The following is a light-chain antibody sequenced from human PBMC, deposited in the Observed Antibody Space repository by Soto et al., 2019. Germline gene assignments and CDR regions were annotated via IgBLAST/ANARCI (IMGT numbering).Light chain of an antibody. V-gene: IGKV3-20*01. Sequence: EIVLTQSPGTLSLSPGERATLSCRASQSVSSTFLAWYQQKPGQAPRLLIHGASTRATGIPDWFSGSGSGTDFTLTISRLEPEDFAVYYCQQYGSSPMYTFGQGTRLEIK. CDR3: QQYGSSPMYT. J-gene: IGKJ2*01. CDR2: GAS. CDR1: QSVSSTF.